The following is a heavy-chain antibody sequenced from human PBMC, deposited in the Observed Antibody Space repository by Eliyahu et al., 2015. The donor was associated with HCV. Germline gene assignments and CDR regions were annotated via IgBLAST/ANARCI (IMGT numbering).Heavy chain of an antibody. CDR3: ARGYSSGWYADGLHLDH. CDR2: IYYSGST. J-gene: IGHJ4*02. D-gene: IGHD6-13*01. CDR1: XGSISSYY. V-gene: IGHV4-59*01. Sequence: QVQLQESGPGLVKPSETLSLTXSXSXGSISSYYXNWIRQPPGKGLXWLGYIYYSGSTNYNPSLKSRITISVDTSKNQFSLKLSSVTAADTAEYYCARGYSSGWYADGLHLDHWGQGTQVTVSS.